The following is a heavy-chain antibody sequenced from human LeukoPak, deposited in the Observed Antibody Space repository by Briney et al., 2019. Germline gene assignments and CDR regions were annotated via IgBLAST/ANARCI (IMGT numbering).Heavy chain of an antibody. CDR1: GGSFSGYY. V-gene: IGHV4-34*01. CDR2: INHSGST. D-gene: IGHD6-13*01. Sequence: SETLSLTCAVYGGSFSGYYWSWIRQPPGKGLEWIGEINHSGSTNYNPSLKSRVTISVDTSKNQFSLKLSSVTAADTAVYYCASIRIAAARKAFDIWGQGPMVTVSS. J-gene: IGHJ3*02. CDR3: ASIRIAAARKAFDI.